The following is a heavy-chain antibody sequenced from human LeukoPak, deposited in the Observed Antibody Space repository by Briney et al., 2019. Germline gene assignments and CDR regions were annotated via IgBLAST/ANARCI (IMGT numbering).Heavy chain of an antibody. CDR1: GYSFTRHW. D-gene: IGHD3-3*01. V-gene: IGHV5-51*01. J-gene: IGHJ3*02. Sequence: GESLKISCKGSGYSFTRHWIGWVRQMPGKGLEWMGIIYPGDSDTRYSPSFQGQVTISADKSISTAYLQWSRLKAPEPAMYYCVSYVFWSGLSRDAFDIWGQGTMVTVSS. CDR2: IYPGDSDT. CDR3: VSYVFWSGLSRDAFDI.